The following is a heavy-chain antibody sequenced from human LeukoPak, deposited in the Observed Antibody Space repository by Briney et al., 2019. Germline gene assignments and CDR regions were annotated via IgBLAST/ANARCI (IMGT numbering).Heavy chain of an antibody. CDR3: ARAGNYYFDL. V-gene: IGHV3-74*01. J-gene: IGHJ2*01. D-gene: IGHD1-7*01. Sequence: GGSLRLSCTASGFTFTSHWMHWVRQVPGKGLVWVSRINGDGSGTNHADSVKGRFTISRDNAKNTLYLQMNSLRVEDTAVYYCARAGNYYFDLWGRGTQVTVSS. CDR1: GFTFTSHW. CDR2: INGDGSGT.